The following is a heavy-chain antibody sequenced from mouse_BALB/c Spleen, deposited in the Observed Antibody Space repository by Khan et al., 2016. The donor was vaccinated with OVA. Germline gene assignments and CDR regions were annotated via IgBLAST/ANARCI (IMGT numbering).Heavy chain of an antibody. V-gene: IGHV5-6*01. D-gene: IGHD4-1*01. Sequence: VQLKESGGDLVKPGGSLKLSCAASGFSFRSYSMSWVRQTPDKRLEWVATISSAGDYTYYPASVQGRFTISRDNAKNTLYLQMSSLKSEDTAMYYCASHLTGSFAYGGQGTLVTVSA. CDR1: GFSFRSYS. CDR3: ASHLTGSFAY. CDR2: ISSAGDYT. J-gene: IGHJ3*01.